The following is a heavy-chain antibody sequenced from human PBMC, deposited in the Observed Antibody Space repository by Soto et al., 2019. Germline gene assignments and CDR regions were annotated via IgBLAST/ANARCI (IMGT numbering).Heavy chain of an antibody. D-gene: IGHD3-10*01. J-gene: IGHJ6*03. CDR1: EFTFRGGS. CDR2: IDKVGTDS. Sequence: EVQLVESGGGLVQPGGSLRFSCAASEFTFRGGSVPWVRQAPGKGLVWVSGIDKVGTDSTYAESVKGRFTSSRDNAKNTEYLQMNSLRVEDTAVYYCARGWFGPDVWGKGTTVTVSS. CDR3: ARGWFGPDV. V-gene: IGHV3-74*01.